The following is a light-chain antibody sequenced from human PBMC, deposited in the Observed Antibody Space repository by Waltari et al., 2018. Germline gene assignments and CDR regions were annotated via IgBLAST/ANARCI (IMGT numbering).Light chain of an antibody. V-gene: IGKV2-28*01. CDR3: MQSLQALWT. CDR2: VGS. J-gene: IGKJ1*01. CDR1: QNLLHRNGYNY. Sequence: DIVVTQSPLPMPVPPGEPASISCRSSQNLLHRNGYNYLDWYQQKPGKYPQLLFYVGSNQASGVPDRCSGRGSGTGFTLKISRVEAEDVRVYYCMQSLQALWTFGQGSKVKFK.